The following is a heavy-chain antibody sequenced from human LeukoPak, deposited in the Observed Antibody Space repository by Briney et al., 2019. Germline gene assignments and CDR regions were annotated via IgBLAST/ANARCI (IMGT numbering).Heavy chain of an antibody. J-gene: IGHJ4*02. D-gene: IGHD6-13*01. CDR1: GFTFSSYW. Sequence: GGSLRLSCAASGFTFSSYWMSWVRQAPGKGLEWVAVISYDGSNKYYAGSVKGRFTISRDNSKNTLYLQMNSLRAEDTAVYYCARGLAAADDYFDYWGQGTLVTVSS. V-gene: IGHV3-30-3*01. CDR3: ARGLAAADDYFDY. CDR2: ISYDGSNK.